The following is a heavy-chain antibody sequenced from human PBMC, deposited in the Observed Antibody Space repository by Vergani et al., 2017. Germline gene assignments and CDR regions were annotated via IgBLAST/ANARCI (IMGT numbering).Heavy chain of an antibody. CDR3: ARRLDGYCSGGSCYSPGAFDI. CDR2: IYPGDSDT. CDR1: GYSFTTYW. D-gene: IGHD2-15*01. J-gene: IGHJ3*02. Sequence: EVQLVQSRAEVKKPGESLKIPCKGSGYSFTTYWIGWVRQMPGKGLEWMGIIYPGDSDTRYSPSFQGQVTIPADKSISTAYLQWSSLKASDTAMYYCARRLDGYCSGGSCYSPGAFDIWGQGTMVTVSS. V-gene: IGHV5-51*01.